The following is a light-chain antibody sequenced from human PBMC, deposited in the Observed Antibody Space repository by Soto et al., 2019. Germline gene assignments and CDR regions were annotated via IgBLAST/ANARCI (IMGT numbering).Light chain of an antibody. Sequence: EIVMTQSPATLSVSPGERATLSCRASQSVSTYLAWYQQKPGQAPRLLIYDPSSRATGIPDTFSGRGSGTDFTLTISRLEPEDFAVYYCQQYGSSLRTFGPGTKVDIK. CDR3: QQYGSSLRT. CDR2: DPS. V-gene: IGKV3-20*01. CDR1: QSVSTY. J-gene: IGKJ1*01.